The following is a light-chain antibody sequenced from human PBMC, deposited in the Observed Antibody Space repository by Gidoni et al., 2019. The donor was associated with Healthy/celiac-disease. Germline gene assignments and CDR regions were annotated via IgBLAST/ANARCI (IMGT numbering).Light chain of an antibody. CDR2: DDS. V-gene: IGLV3-21*03. J-gene: IGLJ2*01. Sequence: SYVLTQPPSVSVAPGKTARIPWGGNNIGSKSVNCYQQKPGQAPVLGVYDDSDRHSGIHERFSGANSGSTATLTSSRGEAGDEHDYYCKVWDSSSDHVVFGGGTKLTVL. CDR3: KVWDSSSDHVV. CDR1: NIGSKS.